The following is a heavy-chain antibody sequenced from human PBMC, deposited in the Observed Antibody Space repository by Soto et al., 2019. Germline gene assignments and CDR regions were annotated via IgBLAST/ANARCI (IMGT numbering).Heavy chain of an antibody. Sequence: GASVKVSCKASGYTFTSYDINWVRQATGQGLEWMGIINPSGGSTSYAQKFQGRVTMTRDTSTSTVYMELSSLRSEDTAVYYCARVDYYDSSGYYYRYYFDYWGQGTLVTVSS. V-gene: IGHV1-46*01. CDR2: INPSGGST. CDR3: ARVDYYDSSGYYYRYYFDY. CDR1: GYTFTSYD. D-gene: IGHD3-22*01. J-gene: IGHJ4*02.